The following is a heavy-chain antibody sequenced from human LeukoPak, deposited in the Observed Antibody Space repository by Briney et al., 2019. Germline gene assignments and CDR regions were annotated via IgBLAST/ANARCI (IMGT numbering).Heavy chain of an antibody. J-gene: IGHJ5*02. D-gene: IGHD3-10*01. CDR2: IIPIFGTA. V-gene: IGHV1-69*13. CDR1: GGTFSSYA. CDR3: ARDHGRGSGSS. Sequence: ASVKVSCKASGGTFSSYAISWVRQAPGQGLEWMGRIIPIFGTANYAQKFHGTVTINADESSSQAYVELSSLRSEDTAVYYCARDHGRGSGSSWGQGTLVTVS.